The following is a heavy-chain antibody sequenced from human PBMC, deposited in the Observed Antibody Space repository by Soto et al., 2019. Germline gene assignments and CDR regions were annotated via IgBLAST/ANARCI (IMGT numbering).Heavy chain of an antibody. CDR3: ARDLNPYCSGGSCYFQLSGY. J-gene: IGHJ4*02. V-gene: IGHV3-30-3*01. CDR1: GFTFSSYA. Sequence: QVQLVESGGGVVQPGRSLRLSCAASGFTFSSYAMHWVSQAPGKGLEWVAVISYDGSNKYYADSVKGRFTISRDNSKNTLYLQMNSLRAEDTAVYYCARDLNPYCSGGSCYFQLSGYWGQGTLVTVSS. D-gene: IGHD2-15*01. CDR2: ISYDGSNK.